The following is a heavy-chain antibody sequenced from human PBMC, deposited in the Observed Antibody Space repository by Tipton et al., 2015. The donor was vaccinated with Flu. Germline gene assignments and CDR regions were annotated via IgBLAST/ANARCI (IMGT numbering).Heavy chain of an antibody. V-gene: IGHV1-69*01. CDR1: GGTFDTYS. CDR3: ARDRSPGLERLDYYYMDV. CDR2: VNPFFGPP. D-gene: IGHD5-24*01. J-gene: IGHJ6*03. Sequence: QSGPEVKKPGSSVRVTCKASGGTFDTYSITWVRQAPGQGLEWMGGVNPFFGPPQYAQKFQDRLTIDADDSTSTAYMELSGLTSDDTAVYYCARDRSPGLERLDYYYMDVWGIGTTVIVSS.